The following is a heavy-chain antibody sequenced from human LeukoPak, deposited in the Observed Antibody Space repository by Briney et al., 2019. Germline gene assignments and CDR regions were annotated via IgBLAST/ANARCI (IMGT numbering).Heavy chain of an antibody. D-gene: IGHD3-3*01. J-gene: IGHJ5*02. CDR2: MNPNSGNT. CDR1: GYTFTSYD. Sequence: GAAVKVSCKASGYTFTSYDINWVRQATGQGLEWMGWMNPNSGNTGYAQKFQGRVTMTRNTSISTAYMELSSLRYEDTAVYYCARGAGTPRRFLAWLLYRNWFDPWGQGTLVTVSS. CDR3: ARGAGTPRRFLAWLLYRNWFDP. V-gene: IGHV1-8*01.